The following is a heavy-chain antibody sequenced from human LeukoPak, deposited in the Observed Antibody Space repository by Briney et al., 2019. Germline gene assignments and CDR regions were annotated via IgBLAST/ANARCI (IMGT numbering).Heavy chain of an antibody. CDR3: AREDRDRDAFDI. D-gene: IGHD5-24*01. CDR2: ISRDGGTA. J-gene: IGHJ3*02. Sequence: GGSLRLSCAASGFAFRKYSIHWVRQDPGKGLEYVSGISRDGGTADYANSVKGRFTISRDNSKNTLYLQMGSLRAEDMAVYYCAREDRDRDAFDIWGQGTMVTVSS. CDR1: GFAFRKYS. V-gene: IGHV3-64*01.